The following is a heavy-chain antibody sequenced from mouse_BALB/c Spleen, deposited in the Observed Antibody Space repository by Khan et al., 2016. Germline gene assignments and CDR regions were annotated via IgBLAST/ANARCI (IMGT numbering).Heavy chain of an antibody. J-gene: IGHJ2*01. CDR3: AREEYGNYGDYFDY. CDR1: GFTFRNYA. CDR2: ISTGDST. V-gene: IGHV5-6-5*01. Sequence: EVELVESGGGLVKPGGSLKLSCAASGFTFRNYAMSWVRQTPEKRLEWVASISTGDSTYYGDSVKGRFTISRDNARNILYPQLRNLRSEDTVMFSCAREEYGNYGDYFDYWGQGTTLTVSS. D-gene: IGHD2-1*01.